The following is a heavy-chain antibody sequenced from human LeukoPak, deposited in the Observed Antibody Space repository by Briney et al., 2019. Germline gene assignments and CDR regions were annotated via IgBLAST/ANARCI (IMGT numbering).Heavy chain of an antibody. J-gene: IGHJ4*02. Sequence: ASVKVSCKTSGYTFTSYAINWVRQAPGQGLEWMGWINTNTENPTYAQGFTGRYVFSLDTSVSTAYLQISGLKADDTAVYYCGRDPKLGIRGYTYGYIDYWGQGTLVTVSS. V-gene: IGHV7-4-1*02. D-gene: IGHD5-18*01. CDR1: GYTFTSYA. CDR2: INTNTENP. CDR3: GRDPKLGIRGYTYGYIDY.